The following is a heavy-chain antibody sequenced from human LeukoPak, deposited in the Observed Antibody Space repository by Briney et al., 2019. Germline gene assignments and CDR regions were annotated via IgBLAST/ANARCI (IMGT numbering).Heavy chain of an antibody. CDR1: GGSISSYY. CDR3: ARLFSSSWYRGAFDL. CDR2: IYYSGST. V-gene: IGHV4-59*08. Sequence: SETLSLTCTVSGGSISSYYWSWIRQPPGKGLEWIGYIYYSGSTNYNRSLKSRVTISVDTSKNQFSLNLSSVTAADTAVYYCARLFSSSWYRGAFDLWGQRTMVTVSS. D-gene: IGHD6-13*01. J-gene: IGHJ3*01.